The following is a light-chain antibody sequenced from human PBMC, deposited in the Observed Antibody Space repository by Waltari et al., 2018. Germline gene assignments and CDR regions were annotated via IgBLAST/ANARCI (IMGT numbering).Light chain of an antibody. Sequence: DIVMTQSPLSLPVTPAEPASISCRSSPSLLNSNGYNYLDWYLQKPGQSPHLLIYLGSNRASGVPDRFNGSGSGTDFTLKISRVEAEDVGVYYCMQALQTPYTFGQGTKLEIK. V-gene: IGKV2-28*01. J-gene: IGKJ2*01. CDR2: LGS. CDR1: PSLLNSNGYNY. CDR3: MQALQTPYT.